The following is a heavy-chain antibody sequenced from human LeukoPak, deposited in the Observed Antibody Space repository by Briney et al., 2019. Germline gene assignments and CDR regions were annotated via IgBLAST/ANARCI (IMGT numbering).Heavy chain of an antibody. J-gene: IGHJ3*02. CDR2: IIPIFGIA. D-gene: IGHD6-6*01. CDR1: GGTFSSYA. CDR3: ANLGGNSSWFDAFDI. Sequence: SVKVSCKASGGTFSSYAISWVRQAPGQGLEWMGRIIPIFGIANYAQKFQGRVTITADKSTSTAYMELSSLRSEDTAVYYCANLGGNSSWFDAFDIWGQGKMVTVSS. V-gene: IGHV1-69*04.